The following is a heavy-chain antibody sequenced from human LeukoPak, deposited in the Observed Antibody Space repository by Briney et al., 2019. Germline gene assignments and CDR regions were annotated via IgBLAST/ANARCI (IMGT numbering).Heavy chain of an antibody. CDR3: ARHDYDSSGHRRDYYFDY. CDR2: VIHSGTT. J-gene: IGHJ4*02. D-gene: IGHD3-22*01. V-gene: IGHV4-39*01. Sequence: PSEALSLTCTVSGGSITGSTYYWGWIRQPPGKGLEWIVSVIHSGTTYYNPSLRSRVIVSMDTSKKQFSLRLSSVTAADTAVYYCARHDYDSSGHRRDYYFDYWSQGTLVTVSS. CDR1: GGSITGSTYY.